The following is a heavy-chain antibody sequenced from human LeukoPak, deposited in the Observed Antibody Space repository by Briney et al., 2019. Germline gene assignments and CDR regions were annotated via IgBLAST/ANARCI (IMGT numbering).Heavy chain of an antibody. CDR3: ARVEQQLVYYFDY. CDR1: GGSISSSSYY. J-gene: IGHJ4*02. Sequence: PSETLSLTCTVSGGSISSSSYYWGRFRQPPGKGLEWIGSIYYSGSTYYNPSLKSRVTISVDTSKNQFSLKLSSVTAADTAVYYCARVEQQLVYYFDYWGQGTLVTVSS. CDR2: IYYSGST. V-gene: IGHV4-39*07. D-gene: IGHD6-13*01.